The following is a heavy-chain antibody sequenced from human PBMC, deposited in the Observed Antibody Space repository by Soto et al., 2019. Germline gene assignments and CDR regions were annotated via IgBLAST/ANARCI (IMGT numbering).Heavy chain of an antibody. V-gene: IGHV3-11*01. D-gene: IGHD6-19*01. J-gene: IGHJ6*03. Sequence: QVQLVESGGGLVKPGGSLRLSCAASGFTFSDYYMSWIRQAPGKGLEWVSDISSSGSTIYYADSVKGRFTISRDNAKNYLYLQMNSLRAEDTAVYYCARDPQRSGWYYYYYYMDVWGKGTTVTVS. CDR1: GFTFSDYY. CDR2: ISSSGSTI. CDR3: ARDPQRSGWYYYYYYMDV.